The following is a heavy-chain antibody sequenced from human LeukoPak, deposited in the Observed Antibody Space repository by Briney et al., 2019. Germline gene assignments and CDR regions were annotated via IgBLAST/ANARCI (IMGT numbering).Heavy chain of an antibody. J-gene: IGHJ5*02. V-gene: IGHV1-18*04. D-gene: IGHD2-8*01. CDR3: ARVIALMVDNWFDP. Sequence: ASVKVSCKASGYTFTGYYMHWVRQAPGQGLEWMGWISAYNGNTNYAQKLQGRVTMTTDTSTSTAYMELRSLRSDDTAVYYCARVIALMVDNWFDPWGQGTLVTVSS. CDR2: ISAYNGNT. CDR1: GYTFTGYY.